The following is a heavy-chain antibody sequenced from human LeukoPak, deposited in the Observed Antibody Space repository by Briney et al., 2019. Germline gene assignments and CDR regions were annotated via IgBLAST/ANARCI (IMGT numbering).Heavy chain of an antibody. CDR2: INPSGGST. J-gene: IGHJ3*02. D-gene: IGHD1-26*01. CDR3: ARVVTRDPELIDAFDI. Sequence: ASVKVSCKASGYTLTSYYMHWVRQAPGQGLEWMGIINPSGGSTSYAQKFQGRVTMTRDTSTSTVYMELSSLRSEDTAVYYCARVVTRDPELIDAFDIWGQGTMVTVSS. V-gene: IGHV1-46*01. CDR1: GYTLTSYY.